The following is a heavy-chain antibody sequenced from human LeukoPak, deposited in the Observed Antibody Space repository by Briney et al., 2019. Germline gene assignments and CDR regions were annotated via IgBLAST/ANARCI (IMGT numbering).Heavy chain of an antibody. D-gene: IGHD6-6*01. CDR2: IYYSGSP. V-gene: IGHV4-59*01. CDR3: ARESSRAARLGDVVDY. J-gene: IGHJ4*02. Sequence: SETLSLTCTVSGRSFSSYYWSWLRQPPGKGLEWIGYIYYSGSPHYNPSLKSRVTLSVSKYQNQFSLTQKSFDTADTAVYYCARESSRAARLGDVVDYWGQGTLVTVSS. CDR1: GRSFSSYY.